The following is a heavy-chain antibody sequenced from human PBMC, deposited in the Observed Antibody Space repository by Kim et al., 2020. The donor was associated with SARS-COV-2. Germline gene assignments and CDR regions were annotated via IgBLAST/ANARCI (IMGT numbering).Heavy chain of an antibody. V-gene: IGHV3-23*01. D-gene: IGHD6-19*01. J-gene: IGHJ4*02. CDR3: AKGGHSGWILYFDY. Sequence: ADSVKGRFTISRDNSKNTLYLQMNSLRAEDTAVYYCAKGGHSGWILYFDYWGQGTLVTVSS.